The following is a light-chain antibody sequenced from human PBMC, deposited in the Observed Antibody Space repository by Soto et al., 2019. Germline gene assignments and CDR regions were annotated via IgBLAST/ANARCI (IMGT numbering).Light chain of an antibody. J-gene: IGKJ2*01. CDR1: QSVSSY. Sequence: EIVLTQSPATLSLSPGERATLSCRASQSVSSYLAWYQQKPGQAPRLLIYDASNRATGIPARFSGSGSGTDFTLTISSLEPGDFAVYYCQQRSYWPPLFGQETKLEIK. V-gene: IGKV3-11*01. CDR2: DAS. CDR3: QQRSYWPPL.